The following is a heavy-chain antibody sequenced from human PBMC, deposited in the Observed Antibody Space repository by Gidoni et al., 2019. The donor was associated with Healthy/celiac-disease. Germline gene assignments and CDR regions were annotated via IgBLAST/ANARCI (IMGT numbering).Heavy chain of an antibody. V-gene: IGHV4-30-2*01. CDR3: ARGIVDTAMVPDY. CDR2: IYHSGST. CDR1: GGSISSGGYS. D-gene: IGHD5-18*01. Sequence: QLQLQESGSGLVKPSQTLSLTCAVSGGSISSGGYSWSWIRQQPGKGLEWIGYIYHSGSTYYNPSLTSRVTISVDRSKNQFSLKLSSVTAADTAVYYCARGIVDTAMVPDYWGQGTLVTVSS. J-gene: IGHJ4*02.